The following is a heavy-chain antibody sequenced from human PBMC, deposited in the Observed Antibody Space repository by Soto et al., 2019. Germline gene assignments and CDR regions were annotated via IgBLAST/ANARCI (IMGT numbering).Heavy chain of an antibody. D-gene: IGHD5-12*01. CDR2: ISGSGGST. J-gene: IGHJ4*02. V-gene: IGHV3-23*01. Sequence: GGSLRLSCAASGFTFSSYAMSWVRQAPGKGLEWVSAISGSGGSTYYADSVKGRFTISRDNSKNTLYLQMNSLRAEDTAVYYCAKVGPPGYRELTYFDYWGQGTLVTVSS. CDR3: AKVGPPGYRELTYFDY. CDR1: GFTFSSYA.